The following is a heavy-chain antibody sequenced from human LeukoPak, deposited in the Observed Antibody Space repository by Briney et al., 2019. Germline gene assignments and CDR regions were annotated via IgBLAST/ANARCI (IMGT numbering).Heavy chain of an antibody. D-gene: IGHD6-19*01. J-gene: IGHJ4*02. CDR1: EFTFSSYS. CDR2: ISSSGSTI. Sequence: GGSLRLSCAASEFTFSSYSMNWVRQAPGKGLEWVSYISSSGSTIHYEDSVKGRFTISRDNAKNSLYLQMNSLRVEDTAVYYCARSILVAGFDYWGQGTLVTVSS. CDR3: ARSILVAGFDY. V-gene: IGHV3-48*01.